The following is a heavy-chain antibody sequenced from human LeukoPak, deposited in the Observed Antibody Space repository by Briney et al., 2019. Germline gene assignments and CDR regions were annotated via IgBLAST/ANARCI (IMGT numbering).Heavy chain of an antibody. D-gene: IGHD2-2*01. J-gene: IGHJ6*03. CDR3: AKSSSPYYYYYYMDV. CDR1: GFTFSSYG. Sequence: PGRSLRLSCAASGFTFSSYGMHWVRQAPGTGLEWVAVIWYDGSNKYYADSVKGRFTISRDNSKNTLYLQMNSLRAEDTAVYYCAKSSSPYYYYYYMDVWGKGTTVTVSS. V-gene: IGHV3-33*06. CDR2: IWYDGSNK.